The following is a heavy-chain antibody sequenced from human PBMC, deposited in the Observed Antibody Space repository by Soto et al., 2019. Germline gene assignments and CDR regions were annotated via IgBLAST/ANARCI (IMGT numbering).Heavy chain of an antibody. CDR2: SSGSGGST. V-gene: IGHV3-23*01. D-gene: IGHD3-10*01. CDR1: GFTFSSDA. J-gene: IGHJ4*02. Sequence: PGGSLRLSCAASGFTFSSDAMSWVRQAPGKGLGWVSASSGSGGSTYYADSVKGRFTISRDNSKNTLYLQMNSLRAEDTAIYYCAKDLDPYGSGSYYNPNDYWGQGT. CDR3: AKDLDPYGSGSYYNPNDY.